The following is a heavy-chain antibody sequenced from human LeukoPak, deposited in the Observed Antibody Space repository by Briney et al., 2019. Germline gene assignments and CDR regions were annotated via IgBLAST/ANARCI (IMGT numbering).Heavy chain of an antibody. CDR2: ITPLNGDT. CDR1: GYTLTYRY. D-gene: IGHD3-22*01. CDR3: ATSVRGVSGYYYFDY. J-gene: IGHJ4*02. Sequence: SVKVSCKVPGYTLTYRYLHWVRQAPGQALEWMGWITPLNGDTSYTQKFQDRVSITRDRSVSTVYMELSSLRSEDTAMYYCATSVRGVSGYYYFDYWGQGTLVTVSS. V-gene: IGHV1-45*02.